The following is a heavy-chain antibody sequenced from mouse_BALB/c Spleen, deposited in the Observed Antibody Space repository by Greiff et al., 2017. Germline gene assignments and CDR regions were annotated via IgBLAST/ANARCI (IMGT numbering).Heavy chain of an antibody. V-gene: IGHV5-6-3*01. CDR3: ARAYYGSSYEFAY. CDR2: INSNGGST. Sequence: EVHLVESGGGLVQPGGSLKLSCAASGFTFSSYGMSWVRQTPDKRLELVATINSNGGSTYYPDSVKGRFTISRDNAKNTLYLQMSSLKSEDTAMYYCARAYYGSSYEFAYWGQGTLVTVSA. J-gene: IGHJ3*01. CDR1: GFTFSSYG. D-gene: IGHD1-1*01.